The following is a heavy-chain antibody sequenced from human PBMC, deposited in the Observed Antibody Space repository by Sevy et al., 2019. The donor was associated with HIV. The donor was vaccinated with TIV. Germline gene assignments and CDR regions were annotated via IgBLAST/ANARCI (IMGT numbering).Heavy chain of an antibody. V-gene: IGHV3-49*04. D-gene: IGHD6-13*01. Sequence: GESLKISCTASGFTFGDYCMSWVRQAPGKGLEWVAFLKSDVYGGTVDHAASVRGRFDISRDDSKTIAYLQMNDLKTEDTGVYYCTRWKAAQSIFDYWGQGALVTVSS. CDR3: TRWKAAQSIFDY. CDR1: GFTFGDYC. J-gene: IGHJ4*02. CDR2: LKSDVYGGTV.